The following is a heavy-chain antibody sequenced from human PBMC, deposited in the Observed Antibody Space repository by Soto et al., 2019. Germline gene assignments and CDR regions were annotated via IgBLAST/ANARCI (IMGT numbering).Heavy chain of an antibody. D-gene: IGHD4-17*01. J-gene: IGHJ4*02. V-gene: IGHV3-66*01. CDR1: GFPVSSNY. Sequence: GGSLRLSCAASGFPVSSNYMSWVRQAPGKGLEWVSVIYSGGSTYYADSVKGRFTISRDNSKNTLYLQMNSLRAEDTAVYYCARDNYGDYLRASDYWGQGTLVTVSS. CDR2: IYSGGST. CDR3: ARDNYGDYLRASDY.